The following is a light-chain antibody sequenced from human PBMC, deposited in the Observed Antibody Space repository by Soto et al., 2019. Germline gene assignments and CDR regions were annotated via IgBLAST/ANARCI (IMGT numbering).Light chain of an antibody. J-gene: IGKJ1*01. Sequence: DIQMTQSPSSLSAYVGDRVTITCRASQTISNYLHWYQQSPGKAPNLLIYIASNLQSGVPSRFSGSGSGTDFTLTISSLQPEDFATYYCQQSYSAPQTFGQGTKFDIK. CDR1: QTISNY. V-gene: IGKV1-39*01. CDR2: IAS. CDR3: QQSYSAPQT.